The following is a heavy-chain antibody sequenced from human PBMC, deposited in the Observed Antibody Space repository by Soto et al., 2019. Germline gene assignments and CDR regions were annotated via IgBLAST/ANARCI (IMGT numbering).Heavy chain of an antibody. CDR2: INHSGSS. CDR1: GGSFRGFY. J-gene: IGHJ2*01. V-gene: IGHV4-34*01. Sequence: SETMSLTWGVDGGSFRGFYWTWIRKPPGKGLEWIGEINHSGSSNYNPPLKSRVTMSLDTSRNQFSLSLNSVTAADTAVYYCARMAGPWYFDLWGRGTPVTVSS. CDR3: ARMAGPWYFDL.